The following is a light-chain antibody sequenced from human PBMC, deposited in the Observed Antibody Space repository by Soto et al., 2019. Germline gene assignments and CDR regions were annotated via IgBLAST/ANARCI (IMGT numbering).Light chain of an antibody. V-gene: IGKV3-15*01. J-gene: IGKJ5*01. CDR2: DTS. CDR1: QTVSSN. CDR3: QQCHATPLT. Sequence: EIVMAQSPATLSVTPGGRATVSCRASQTVSSNLAWYQQKPGQAPRLLIYDTSTRATGIPARFSGSGSGTEFTLTISSLQSEDVGIYYCQQCHATPLTFGQGTRLEIK.